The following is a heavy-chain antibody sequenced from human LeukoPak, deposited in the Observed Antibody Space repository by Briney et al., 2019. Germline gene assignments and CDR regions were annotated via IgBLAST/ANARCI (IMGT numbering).Heavy chain of an antibody. V-gene: IGHV4-59*11. CDR2: ISYSGST. D-gene: IGHD6-19*01. CDR1: GGSISSPY. J-gene: IGHJ4*02. Sequence: PSGTLSLTCTVSGGSISSPYWSWIRQPPGKGLEWIGYISYSGSTDYNLSLKSRVTISVDMSKTQFSLELRSVTAADTAVYYCRYSSGWYQVDYWGQGTLVTVSS. CDR3: RYSSGWYQVDY.